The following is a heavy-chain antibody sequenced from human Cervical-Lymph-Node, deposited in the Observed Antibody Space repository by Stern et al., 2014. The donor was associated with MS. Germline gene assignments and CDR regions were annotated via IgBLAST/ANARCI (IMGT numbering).Heavy chain of an antibody. CDR1: GGTFSSYA. CDR3: ARDTRGVAATLDY. Sequence: VQLVESGAEVKKPGSSVKGSCKASGGTFSSYAISWVRQDPGQGREWKGGIIPIFGTANYAQKFQGRVTITADESTSTAYMELSSLRSEDTAVYYCARDTRGVAATLDYWGQGTLVTVSS. J-gene: IGHJ4*02. CDR2: IIPIFGTA. V-gene: IGHV1-69*01. D-gene: IGHD2-15*01.